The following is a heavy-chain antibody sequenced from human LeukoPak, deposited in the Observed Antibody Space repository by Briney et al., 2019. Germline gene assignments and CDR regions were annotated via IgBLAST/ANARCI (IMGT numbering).Heavy chain of an antibody. Sequence: GGSLRLSCAASGFTFSSYSMNWVRQAPGKGLEWVSSISSSGGSTYYADSVKGRSTVSRDNSKNTLYLQMSSLRAEDTAVYYCAKQFSSGSYSHFDYWGQGTLVIVSS. D-gene: IGHD1-26*01. CDR3: AKQFSSGSYSHFDY. CDR1: GFTFSSYS. V-gene: IGHV3-23*01. CDR2: ISSSGGST. J-gene: IGHJ4*02.